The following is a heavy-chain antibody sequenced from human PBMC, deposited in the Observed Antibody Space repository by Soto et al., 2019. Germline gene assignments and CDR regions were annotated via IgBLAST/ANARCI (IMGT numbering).Heavy chain of an antibody. CDR2: HHSDST. J-gene: IGHJ4*02. D-gene: IGHD3-16*01. CDR3: ATYTVGGGGRGY. CDR1: GGSMRGQH. Sequence: QVQLQESGPGLVKPSETLSLTCTVSGGSMRGQHWSWIRQPPGKGLEWIGHHSDSTNYNPSLKSRITRSTDTSKNQFSLKLSSVTAADPAVYYCATYTVGGGGRGYWGQGTLVTVSS. V-gene: IGHV4-4*09.